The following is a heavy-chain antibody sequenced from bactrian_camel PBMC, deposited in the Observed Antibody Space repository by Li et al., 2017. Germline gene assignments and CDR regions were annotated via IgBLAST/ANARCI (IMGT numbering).Heavy chain of an antibody. CDR2: IDTGGVT. CDR3: ALRTAGSAWFGPLRSRSYNA. V-gene: IGHV3S53*01. J-gene: IGHJ6*01. Sequence: HVQLVESGGGSVQAGESLRLSCAGHENQYTCMAWFRQAPGKQREEVASIDTGGVTRYSNSVKGRFAASRDNAKNTIVLQMIDLKPEDTAMYYCALRTAGSAWFGPLRSRSYNAWGQGTQVTVS. D-gene: IGHD6*01. CDR1: ENQYTC.